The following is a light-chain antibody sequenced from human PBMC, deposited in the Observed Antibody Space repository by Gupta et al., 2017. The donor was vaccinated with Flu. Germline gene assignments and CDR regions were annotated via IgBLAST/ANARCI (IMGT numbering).Light chain of an antibody. J-gene: IGLJ3*02. Sequence: QPPSASGTPGQRITISCSGSSSNIGRNSVYWYQQLPATAPKLLIYTNDQRPSGVPDRFSGSKSGTSASLAISGLRSEDEADYYCAAWDASLSGWVFGGGTKLTVL. V-gene: IGLV1-47*01. CDR2: TND. CDR3: AAWDASLSGWV. CDR1: SSNIGRNS.